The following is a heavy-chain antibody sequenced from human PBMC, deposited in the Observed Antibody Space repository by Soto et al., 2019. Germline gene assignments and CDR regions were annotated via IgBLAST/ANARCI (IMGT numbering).Heavy chain of an antibody. CDR2: IYYSGST. J-gene: IGHJ4*02. D-gene: IGHD6-13*01. V-gene: IGHV4-59*01. CDR3: ARVNVAAAIDY. CDR1: GGSISGYS. Sequence: QVQLQESGPGLVKPSETLSLTCTVSGGSISGYSWSWIRQPPGKGLEWIEYIYYSGSTNYNPSLKSRVTISVDTFKKQFSLKLTSVTAADTAVYYCARVNVAAAIDYWGQGTLVTVSS.